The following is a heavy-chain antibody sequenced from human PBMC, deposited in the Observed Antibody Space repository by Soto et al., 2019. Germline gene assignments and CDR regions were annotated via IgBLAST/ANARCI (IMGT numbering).Heavy chain of an antibody. CDR2: INPNSGGT. Sequence: ASVKVSCKASGYTFTGYYMHWVRQAPGRGLEWMGWINPNSGGTNYAQKFQGRVTMTRDTSISTAYMELSRLRSDDTAVYYCARDGYIVVVPDAIVYYGMDVWGQGTTVTVSS. J-gene: IGHJ6*02. CDR1: GYTFTGYY. CDR3: ARDGYIVVVPDAIVYYGMDV. D-gene: IGHD2-2*01. V-gene: IGHV1-2*02.